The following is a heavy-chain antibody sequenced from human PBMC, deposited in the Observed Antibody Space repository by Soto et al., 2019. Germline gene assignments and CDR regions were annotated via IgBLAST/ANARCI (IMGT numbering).Heavy chain of an antibody. J-gene: IGHJ4*02. CDR1: GGSISSYY. CDR2: IYYSGST. Sequence: SETLSLTCTVSGGSISSYYWSWIRQPPGKGLEWIGYIYYSGSTNYNTSLKSRVTISVDTSKNQFSLKLSSVTAADTAVYYCARHRVPSVYDPIPGCFDSWGQGILVTVSS. V-gene: IGHV4-59*08. CDR3: ARHRVPSVYDPIPGCFDS. D-gene: IGHD5-12*01.